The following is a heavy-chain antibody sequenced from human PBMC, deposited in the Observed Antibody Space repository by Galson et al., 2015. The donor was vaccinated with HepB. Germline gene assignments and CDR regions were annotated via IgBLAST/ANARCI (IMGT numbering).Heavy chain of an antibody. J-gene: IGHJ4*02. CDR2: IIPILGIA. V-gene: IGHV1-69*04. CDR1: GGTFSSYA. CDR3: ARGEDCSGGSCEYYFDY. D-gene: IGHD2-15*01. Sequence: SVKVSCKASGGTFSSYAISWVRQAPGQGLEWMGRIIPILGIANYAQKFQGRVTITADKSTSTAYMELSSLRSEDTAVYYCARGEDCSGGSCEYYFDYWGQGTLVTVSS.